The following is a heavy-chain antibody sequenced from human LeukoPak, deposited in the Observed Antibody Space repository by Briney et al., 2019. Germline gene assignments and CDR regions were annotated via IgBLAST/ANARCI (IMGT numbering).Heavy chain of an antibody. D-gene: IGHD5-18*01. Sequence: GGSLRLSCTASGFTFSNAWMNWVRQAPGKGLEWVGRIVSKTDGGRTDYAAPVKGRFTISRGDSKNTVYLQMNSLKTEDTAVYYCSRDTDYWGQGTLVTVSS. CDR1: GFTFSNAW. J-gene: IGHJ4*02. V-gene: IGHV3-15*07. CDR2: IVSKTDGGRT. CDR3: SRDTDY.